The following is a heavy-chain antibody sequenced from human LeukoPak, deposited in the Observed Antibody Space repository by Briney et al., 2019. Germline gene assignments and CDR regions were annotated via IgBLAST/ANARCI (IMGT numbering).Heavy chain of an antibody. CDR2: IYYSGST. Sequence: PSETLSLTCTVSGGSISSHYWSWIRQPPGKGLEWIGYIYYSGSTNYNPSLKSRVTISVDTSKNQFSLKLSSVTAADTAVYYCARGRKYYYYMDVWGKGTTVTVSS. CDR1: GGSISSHY. V-gene: IGHV4-59*11. J-gene: IGHJ6*03. CDR3: ARGRKYYYYMDV.